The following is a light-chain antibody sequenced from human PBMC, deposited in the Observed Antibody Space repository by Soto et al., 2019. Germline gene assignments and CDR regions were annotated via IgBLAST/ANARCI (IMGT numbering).Light chain of an antibody. V-gene: IGKV3-20*01. J-gene: IGKJ5*01. CDR3: QQYENSPIT. CDR2: GAS. Sequence: PGERASLACGASQSITSXFLAXYQXKXGXXXRXXXYGASSRATGIPDRFSGTGYETDFTLTINRLEPEDFAVYYCQQYENSPITFGRGKRLEIK. CDR1: QSITSXF.